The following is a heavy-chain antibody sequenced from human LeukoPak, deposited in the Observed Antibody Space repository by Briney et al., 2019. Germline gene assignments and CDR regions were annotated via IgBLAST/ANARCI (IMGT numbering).Heavy chain of an antibody. CDR1: GFTFSRYG. CDR3: AKSRYSSGWYGDDY. J-gene: IGHJ4*02. D-gene: IGHD6-19*01. Sequence: PGGSLRLSCAAAGFTFSRYGMSWVRPAPGKGLEWVSAISGSGGSTYYADSVKGRFTISRDNSKNTLYLQMNSLRAEDTAVYYCAKSRYSSGWYGDDYWGQGTLVTVSS. CDR2: ISGSGGST. V-gene: IGHV3-23*01.